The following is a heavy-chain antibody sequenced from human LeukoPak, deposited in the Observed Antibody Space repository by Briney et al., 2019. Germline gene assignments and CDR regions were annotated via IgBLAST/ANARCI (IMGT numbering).Heavy chain of an antibody. CDR1: GGTFSSYA. J-gene: IGHJ6*03. Sequence: SVKVSCKASGGTFSSYAISWVRQASGQGLEWMGGIIPIFGTANYAQKFQGRVTITTDESTSTAYMELSSLRSEDTAVYYCARGEAYQLIYYYYYMDVWGKGTTVTVSS. CDR3: ARGEAYQLIYYYYYMDV. CDR2: IIPIFGTA. V-gene: IGHV1-69*05. D-gene: IGHD2-2*01.